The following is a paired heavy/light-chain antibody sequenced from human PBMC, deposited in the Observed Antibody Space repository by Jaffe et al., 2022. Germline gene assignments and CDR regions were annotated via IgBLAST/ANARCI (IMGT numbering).Light chain of an antibody. CDR3: QQYYSYPG. Sequence: AIRMTQSPSSLSASTGDRVTITCRASQGISSYLAWYQQKPGKAPKLLIYAASTLQSGVPSRFSGSGSGTDFTLTISCLQSEDFATYYCQQYYSYPGFGPGTKVDIK. CDR1: QGISSY. J-gene: IGKJ3*01. V-gene: IGKV1-8*01. CDR2: AAS.
Heavy chain of an antibody. J-gene: IGHJ6*03. CDR1: GFTFSSYW. CDR3: AREARLEWLPFYYYYYMDV. D-gene: IGHD3-3*01. V-gene: IGHV3-74*01. CDR2: INSDGSST. Sequence: EVQLVESGGGLVQPGGSLRLSCAASGFTFSSYWMHWVRQAPGKGLVWVSRINSDGSSTSYADSVKGRFTISRDNAKNTLYLQMNSLRAEDTAVYYCAREARLEWLPFYYYYYMDVWGKGTTVTVSS.